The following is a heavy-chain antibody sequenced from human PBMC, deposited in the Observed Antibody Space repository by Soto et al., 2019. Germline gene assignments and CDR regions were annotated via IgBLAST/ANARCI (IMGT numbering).Heavy chain of an antibody. J-gene: IGHJ4*02. Sequence: EVQLVESGGGLVQPGGSLRLSCAASGFTFNDAWMNWVRQAPGKGLEWVGRIKSKIDGGTTDYAAPVKGRFTVSRDDSKNTLYLQMNSLKTEDTAVYYCTTGTFFYDSSGYNYVYAFDYWGQGTLVTVSS. CDR1: GFTFNDAW. CDR2: IKSKIDGGTT. D-gene: IGHD3-22*01. CDR3: TTGTFFYDSSGYNYVYAFDY. V-gene: IGHV3-15*07.